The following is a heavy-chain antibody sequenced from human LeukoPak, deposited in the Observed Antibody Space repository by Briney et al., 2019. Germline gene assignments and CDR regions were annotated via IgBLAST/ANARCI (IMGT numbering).Heavy chain of an antibody. CDR3: AKSKQQLASFQH. CDR1: GFTFSSYG. V-gene: IGHV3-30*18. J-gene: IGHJ1*01. CDR2: ISYDGSNK. Sequence: GGSLRLSCAASGFTFSSYGMHWVRQAPGKGLEWVAVISYDGSNKYYADSVKGRFTISRDNSKDTLYLQMNSLRAEDTAVYYCAKSKQQLASFQHWGQGTLVTVSS. D-gene: IGHD6-13*01.